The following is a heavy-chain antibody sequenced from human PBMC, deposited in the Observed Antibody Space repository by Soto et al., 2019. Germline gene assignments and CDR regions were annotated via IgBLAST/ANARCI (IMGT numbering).Heavy chain of an antibody. D-gene: IGHD2-21*02. CDR1: GFSFDDFV. J-gene: IGHJ4*02. Sequence: LRLSCVASGFSFDDFVMNWVRQRPGKGLEWVSSVSWNSGAKLYADSVKGRFAISRDSAKKSVYLQMNSLRPDDTAFYYCAKGVATAVPALDYWGQGTLVTVS. V-gene: IGHV3-9*01. CDR3: AKGVATAVPALDY. CDR2: VSWNSGAK.